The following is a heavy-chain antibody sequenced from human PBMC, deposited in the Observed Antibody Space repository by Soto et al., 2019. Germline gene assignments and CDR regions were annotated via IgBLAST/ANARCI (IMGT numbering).Heavy chain of an antibody. Sequence: QVQLVESGGGVVQPGRSLRLSCAASGFTFSSYAMHWVRQAPGKGLEWVAVISYDGSNKYYADSVKGRFTISRDNSKNTLYLQMNSLRAEDTAVYYCARVLAATVTDVGAFDIWGQGTMVTVSS. J-gene: IGHJ3*02. CDR1: GFTFSSYA. D-gene: IGHD4-17*01. CDR2: ISYDGSNK. V-gene: IGHV3-30-3*01. CDR3: ARVLAATVTDVGAFDI.